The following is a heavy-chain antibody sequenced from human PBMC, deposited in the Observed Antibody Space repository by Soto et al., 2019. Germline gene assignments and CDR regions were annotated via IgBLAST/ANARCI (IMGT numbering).Heavy chain of an antibody. CDR1: GFTFRSYW. CDR2: INLDGSEK. CDR3: ARGAMAGNEVPGD. J-gene: IGHJ1*01. V-gene: IGHV3-7*05. D-gene: IGHD1-1*01. Sequence: GGSLRLSWQVAGFTFRSYWITWVRRAPGKGLEWVANINLDGSEKYYVDAVKGRFTISRDNAKNSLHLDLRDLRANDTAVYYCARGAMAGNEVPGDWGQGTLVTVSS.